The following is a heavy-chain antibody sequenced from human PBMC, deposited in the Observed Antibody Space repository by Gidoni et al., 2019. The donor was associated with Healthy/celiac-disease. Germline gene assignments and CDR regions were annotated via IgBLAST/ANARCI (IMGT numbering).Heavy chain of an antibody. J-gene: IGHJ5*02. CDR3: ASFTMIVVVIPMHP. Sequence: EVQQLESGGGLVQRGGSLGLSCAASGCTFRSYARSWVRQAPGKGLEWVSAISGSGGSTYYADSVKGRFTISRDNSKNTLYLQMNSLRAEDTAVYYCASFTMIVVVIPMHPWGQGTLVTVSS. CDR1: GCTFRSYA. V-gene: IGHV3-23*01. D-gene: IGHD3-22*01. CDR2: ISGSGGST.